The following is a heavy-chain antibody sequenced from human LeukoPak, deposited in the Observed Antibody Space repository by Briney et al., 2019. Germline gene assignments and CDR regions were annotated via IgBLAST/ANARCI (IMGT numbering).Heavy chain of an antibody. J-gene: IGHJ3*02. CDR3: ARAYSSSWYGSAFDI. CDR1: GFTFSSYW. Sequence: GALILSCAASGFTFSSYWMHWVRPAPGKGLVWVSRINTDGSSTSYADSVKGRFTISRDNPKNTLYLQMNSLRAEDTAVYYCARAYSSSWYGSAFDIWGQGIMVTVSS. V-gene: IGHV3-74*01. CDR2: INTDGSST. D-gene: IGHD6-13*01.